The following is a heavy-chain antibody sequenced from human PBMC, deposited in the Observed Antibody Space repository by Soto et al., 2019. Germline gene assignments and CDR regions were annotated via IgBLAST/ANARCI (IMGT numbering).Heavy chain of an antibody. Sequence: QVQLVQSGGEVKRPGASVKVTCKTSGYTFSNYGITWVRQAPGQPLEWLGWISLYSDGTNYAQKFQGRVSMTTDTSTATAYMELRSLRSDDTAVYYCAIVVPGAEAWFCPWGQGTLVTVSS. CDR2: ISLYSDGT. CDR1: GYTFSNYG. V-gene: IGHV1-18*01. CDR3: AIVVPGAEAWFCP. J-gene: IGHJ5*02. D-gene: IGHD2-2*01.